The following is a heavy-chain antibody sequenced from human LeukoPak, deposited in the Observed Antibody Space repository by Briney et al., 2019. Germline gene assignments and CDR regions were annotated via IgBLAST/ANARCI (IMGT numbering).Heavy chain of an antibody. CDR3: AKVSNMVRGVIFSKPYMDV. J-gene: IGHJ6*03. CDR2: VSGSGGST. CDR1: GFTFSSYA. D-gene: IGHD3-10*01. Sequence: GGSLRLSCVVSGFTFSSYAMSWVRQAPGKGLEWVSGVSGSGGSTYYADSVKGRFTISRDNTKNTLYLQMNSLRAEDTAVYYCAKVSNMVRGVIFSKPYMDVWGKGTTVTISS. V-gene: IGHV3-23*01.